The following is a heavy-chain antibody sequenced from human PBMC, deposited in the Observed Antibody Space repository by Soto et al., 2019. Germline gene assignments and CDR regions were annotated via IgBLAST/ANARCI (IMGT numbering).Heavy chain of an antibody. CDR3: ARRDASETFDI. CDR2: IYRGGGT. V-gene: IGHV3-53*01. CDR1: GFTVSSNY. Sequence: EVQLVESGGGLIQPGGSLRLLCAVSGFTVSSNYMTWVRQAPGKGLEWVSIIYRGGGTYYADFVKGRFIISRDDSKNTVYLQMNRLRAEDTAVYYCARRDASETFDIWGQGKMVNVSS. J-gene: IGHJ3*02.